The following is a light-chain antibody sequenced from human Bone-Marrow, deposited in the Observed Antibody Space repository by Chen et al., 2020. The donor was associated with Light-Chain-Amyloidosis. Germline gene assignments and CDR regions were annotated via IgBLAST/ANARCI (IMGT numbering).Light chain of an antibody. J-gene: IGLJ3*02. V-gene: IGLV1-47*01. CDR2: RDN. CDR3: ATWDDRLIALV. CDR1: GSNIGSNY. Sequence: QSVPTPPLSTSGTPGQRVTIPCSGSGSNIGSNYVYWYQQLPGTAPKLLIYRDNQRPSGVPDRFSGSKSGTSASLAINGLRSEDEAEYYCATWDDRLIALVFGGGTKVTVL.